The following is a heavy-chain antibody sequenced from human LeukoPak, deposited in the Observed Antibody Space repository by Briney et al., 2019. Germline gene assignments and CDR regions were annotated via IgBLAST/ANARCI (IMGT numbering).Heavy chain of an antibody. J-gene: IGHJ4*02. CDR2: ISYDGSNK. V-gene: IGHV3-30-3*01. Sequence: PGGSLRLSCAASGFTFSSYAMHWVRQAPGKGLEWVAVISYDGSNKYYADSVKGRFTISRDNSKNTLYLQMNSLRAEDTAVYYCARDWLVSGWYPTPLLYWGQGTLVTVSS. CDR3: ARDWLVSGWYPTPLLY. CDR1: GFTFSSYA. D-gene: IGHD6-19*01.